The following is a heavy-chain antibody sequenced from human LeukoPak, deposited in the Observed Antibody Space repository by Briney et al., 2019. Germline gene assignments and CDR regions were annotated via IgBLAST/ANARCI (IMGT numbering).Heavy chain of an antibody. V-gene: IGHV1-2*02. CDR3: ARSLPSWGIAVAGGPYGY. CDR1: GYTFTGYY. D-gene: IGHD6-19*01. CDR2: INPNSGGT. J-gene: IGHJ4*02. Sequence: ASVKVSCKASGYTFTGYYMHWVRQAPGQGLECMGWINPNSGGTNYAQKFQGRVTMTRDTSISTAYMELSRLRSDDTAVYYCARSLPSWGIAVAGGPYGYWGQGTLVTVSS.